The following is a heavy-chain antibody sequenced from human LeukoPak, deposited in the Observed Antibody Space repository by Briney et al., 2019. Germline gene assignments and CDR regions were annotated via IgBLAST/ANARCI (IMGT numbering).Heavy chain of an antibody. D-gene: IGHD6-19*01. CDR3: ARGRRCGSGPPPFGY. V-gene: IGHV1-8*03. CDR2: MNPNSGNT. CDR1: GYTFTSYD. J-gene: IGHJ4*02. Sequence: ASVKVSCKASGYTFTSYDINWVRQATGQGLEWMGWMNPNSGNTGYAQKFQGRVTITRNTSISTAYMELSSLRSEDTAVYYCARGRRCGSGPPPFGYWGQGTLVTVSS.